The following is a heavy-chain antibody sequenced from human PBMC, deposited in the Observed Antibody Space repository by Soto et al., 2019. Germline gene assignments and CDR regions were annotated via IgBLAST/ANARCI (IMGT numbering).Heavy chain of an antibody. CDR1: GFTFSSYW. CDR3: ARALKGFDAFDI. J-gene: IGHJ3*02. V-gene: IGHV3-7*01. CDR2: IKQDGSEK. Sequence: WWSLRLSCSASGFTFSSYWMSWFRQAPGKGLEWVANIKQDGSEKYYVDSVKGRFTISRDNAKNSLYLQMNSLRAEDTAVYYCARALKGFDAFDIWGQGTMVTVSS.